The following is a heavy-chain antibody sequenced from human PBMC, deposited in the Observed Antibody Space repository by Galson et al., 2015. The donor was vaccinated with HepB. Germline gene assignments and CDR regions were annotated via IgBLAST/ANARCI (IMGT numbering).Heavy chain of an antibody. D-gene: IGHD2-2*01. CDR2: IYNVGST. V-gene: IGHV3-66*01. CDR3: AKGDDAYSSSTNSCHDAFDI. CDR1: GFTVSSNY. J-gene: IGHJ3*02. Sequence: SLRLSCAVSGFTVSSNYMSWVRQAPGKGLEWVSIIYNVGSTLYADSVKGRFTISRDNSKNTLYLQMNRLRAEDTAVYYCAKGDDAYSSSTNSCHDAFDIWGQGTMVTVSS.